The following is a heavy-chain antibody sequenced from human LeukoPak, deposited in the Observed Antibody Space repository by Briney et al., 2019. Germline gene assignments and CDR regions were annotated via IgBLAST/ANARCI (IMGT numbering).Heavy chain of an antibody. Sequence: SVKVSCKASGGTFSSYAISWVRQAPGQGLEWMGGIIPIFGTANYAQKFQGRVTISADESTSTAYMELSSLRSEDTSVYYCSRARPRRGYSYCYLGYWGQGTLVTVSS. CDR2: IIPIFGTA. CDR3: SRARPRRGYSYCYLGY. CDR1: GGTFSSYA. V-gene: IGHV1-69*01. J-gene: IGHJ4*02. D-gene: IGHD5-18*01.